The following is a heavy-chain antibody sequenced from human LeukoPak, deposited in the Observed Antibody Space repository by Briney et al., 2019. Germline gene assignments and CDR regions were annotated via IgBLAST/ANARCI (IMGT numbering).Heavy chain of an antibody. CDR3: AKRVPYSSVWYYLDY. CDR1: GFTFSTYA. V-gene: IGHV3-23*01. J-gene: IGHJ4*02. D-gene: IGHD6-19*01. CDR2: ISGNGGTT. Sequence: PGGSLRLSCAASGFTFSTYAMSWVRQAPGTGLEWVSVISGNGGTTYYADSVKGRFTISRDNSKNTLYLQMNTLRAEDTAVYYRAKRVPYSSVWYYLDYWGQGTLVTVSS.